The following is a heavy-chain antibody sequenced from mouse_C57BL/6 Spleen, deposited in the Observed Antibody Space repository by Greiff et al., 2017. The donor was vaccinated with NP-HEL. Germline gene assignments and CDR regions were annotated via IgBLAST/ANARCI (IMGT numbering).Heavy chain of an antibody. Sequence: EVQLVESGPELVKPGASVKISCKASGYTFTDYYMNWVKQSHGKSLEWIGDINPNNGGTSYNQKFKGKATLTVDKSSSTAYMELRSLTSEDSAVYYCARYRITTVVAFYAMDYWGQGTSVTVSS. CDR2: INPNNGGT. D-gene: IGHD1-1*01. J-gene: IGHJ4*01. CDR3: ARYRITTVVAFYAMDY. V-gene: IGHV1-26*01. CDR1: GYTFTDYY.